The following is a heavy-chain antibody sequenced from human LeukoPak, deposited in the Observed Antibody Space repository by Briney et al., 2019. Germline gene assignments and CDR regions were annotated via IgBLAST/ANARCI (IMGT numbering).Heavy chain of an antibody. D-gene: IGHD3-10*01. Sequence: ASVTVSFKASGGTFSSYAISWVRQAPGQGLEWMGGIIPIFGTANYAQKFQGRVTITADESTSTAYMELSSLRSEDTAVYYCARGSRLYYYGSGSYGTFDYWGQGTLVTVSS. V-gene: IGHV1-69*13. CDR2: IIPIFGTA. CDR1: GGTFSSYA. CDR3: ARGSRLYYYGSGSYGTFDY. J-gene: IGHJ4*02.